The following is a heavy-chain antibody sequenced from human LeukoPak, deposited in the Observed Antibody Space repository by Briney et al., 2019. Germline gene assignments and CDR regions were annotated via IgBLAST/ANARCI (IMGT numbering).Heavy chain of an antibody. CDR2: IYTSGST. CDR3: ARGRGTMVRGVIIHDY. D-gene: IGHD3-10*01. CDR1: GGSISSYY. J-gene: IGHJ4*02. Sequence: SETLSLTCTVSGGSISSYYWSWIRQPAGKGLEWIGRIYTSGSTTYNPSLKSRVTMSVDTSKNQFSLKLSSVTAADTAVYYCARGRGTMVRGVIIHDYWGQGTLVTVSS. V-gene: IGHV4-4*07.